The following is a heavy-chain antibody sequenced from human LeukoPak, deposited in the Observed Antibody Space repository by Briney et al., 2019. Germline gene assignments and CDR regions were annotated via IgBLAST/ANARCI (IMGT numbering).Heavy chain of an antibody. CDR2: IIPIFGTA. V-gene: IGHV1-69*06. J-gene: IGHJ3*02. D-gene: IGHD2-15*01. CDR3: ARGFEACSGGSCYSGAFDI. Sequence: GASVKVSCKASGGTFSSYAISWVRQAPGQGLEWMGGIIPIFGTANYAQKFQGRVTITADKSTSTAYMELSSLRSEDTAVYYCARGFEACSGGSCYSGAFDIWGQGTMVTVSS. CDR1: GGTFSSYA.